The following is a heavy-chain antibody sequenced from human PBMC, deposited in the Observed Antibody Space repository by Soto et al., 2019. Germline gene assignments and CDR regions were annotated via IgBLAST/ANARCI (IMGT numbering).Heavy chain of an antibody. J-gene: IGHJ4*02. CDR3: ARARGYYDTSGYSGYYFDY. CDR2: IYSVGTT. CDR1: GFTVSSKY. D-gene: IGHD3-22*01. V-gene: IGHV3-53*01. Sequence: EVQLVESGGGLIQPGGSLRLSCAASGFTVSSKYMSWVRQAPGKGLEWVSVIYSVGTTYYADSVKCGFTISRDNSKNTLYLQLNSRRAEDTAVYYCARARGYYDTSGYSGYYFDYWGQGAPVTVAA.